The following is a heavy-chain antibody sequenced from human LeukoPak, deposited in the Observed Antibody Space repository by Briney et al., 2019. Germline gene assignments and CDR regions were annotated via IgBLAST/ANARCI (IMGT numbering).Heavy chain of an antibody. CDR2: IHQDGSEE. J-gene: IGHJ4*02. D-gene: IGHD1-26*01. Sequence: PGGSLRLSCAASGFTFSSYWMSWVRQAPGKGLEWVANIHQDGSEEYYVGSVKGRLTISRDNAQKSLYLQMNSLRDEDTAVYYCAKDQRWESPHYLDSWGQGTLVTVSS. CDR1: GFTFSSYW. CDR3: AKDQRWESPHYLDS. V-gene: IGHV3-7*03.